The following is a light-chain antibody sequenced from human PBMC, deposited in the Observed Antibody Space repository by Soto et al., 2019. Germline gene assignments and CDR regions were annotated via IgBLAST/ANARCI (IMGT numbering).Light chain of an antibody. J-gene: IGKJ1*01. Sequence: ESVLRQSPGTLSLSPGERATLSCRASQSVSSSYLAWYQQKPGQAPRLLIYDASNRATGIPDRFSGSGSGTDFTLTISRLEPEDFAVYYCQQYGSSPTTFGQGTKVDI. CDR1: QSVSSSY. CDR2: DAS. CDR3: QQYGSSPTT. V-gene: IGKV3-20*01.